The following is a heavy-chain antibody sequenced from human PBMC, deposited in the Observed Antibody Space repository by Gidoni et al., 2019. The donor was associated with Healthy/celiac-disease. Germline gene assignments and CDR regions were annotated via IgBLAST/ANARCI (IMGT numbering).Heavy chain of an antibody. CDR3: VKAVTTGLYFDY. Sequence: DVQLVETGGGLVQPGGSLSLPFSASGFTFSRCAMHWVRQAPGKGLEYVSAISSNGGSTYYADSVKGRFTISRDNSKNTLYLQMSSLRAEDTAVYYCVKAVTTGLYFDYWGQGTLVTVSS. D-gene: IGHD4-4*01. CDR2: ISSNGGST. J-gene: IGHJ4*02. CDR1: GFTFSRCA. V-gene: IGHV3-64D*06.